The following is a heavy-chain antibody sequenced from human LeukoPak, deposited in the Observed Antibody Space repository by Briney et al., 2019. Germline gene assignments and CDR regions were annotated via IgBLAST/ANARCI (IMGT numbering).Heavy chain of an antibody. Sequence: SETLSLTCTVSGGSISSSYWSWIRQPPGKGLEWIGYTYYGGSSNYNPSLKSRVTMSVDTSKNQFSLRLRSVTAADTAVYYCARGIDYDAYFQHWGQGTLVTVSS. CDR2: TYYGGSS. D-gene: IGHD4/OR15-4a*01. J-gene: IGHJ1*01. V-gene: IGHV4-59*01. CDR1: GGSISSSY. CDR3: ARGIDYDAYFQH.